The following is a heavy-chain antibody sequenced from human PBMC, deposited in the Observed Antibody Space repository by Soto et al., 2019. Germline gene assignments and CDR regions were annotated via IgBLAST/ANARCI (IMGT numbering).Heavy chain of an antibody. V-gene: IGHV3-21*04. D-gene: IGHD6-19*01. CDR3: AKDRGGSGWPEFDC. CDR1: GFVFSDFQ. Sequence: GGSLRLSCAASGFVFSDFQFNWVRQAPGGGLEWLSSITGTSAFTEYAESIEGRFTISRDNPNKLLFLHMDNLRPEDTALYYCAKDRGGSGWPEFDCWGQGTQVTVSS. CDR2: ITGTSAFT. J-gene: IGHJ4*02.